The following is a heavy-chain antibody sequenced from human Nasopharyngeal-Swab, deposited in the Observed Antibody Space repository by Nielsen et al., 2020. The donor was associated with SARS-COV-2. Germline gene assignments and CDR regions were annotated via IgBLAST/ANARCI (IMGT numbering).Heavy chain of an antibody. D-gene: IGHD2-2*01. V-gene: IGHV4-34*01. CDR2: INHSGST. CDR3: ARGLSGVVPAPILGLGPFYSYYYMDV. CDR1: GGSFSGYY. J-gene: IGHJ6*03. Sequence: SETLSLTCAVSGGSFSGYYWGWIRRPPGKGLEWIGEINHSGSTNYNPSLKSQVTISLDTSKNHFSLKLRSVTAADTAVYYCARGLSGVVPAPILGLGPFYSYYYMDVWGKGTTVTVSS.